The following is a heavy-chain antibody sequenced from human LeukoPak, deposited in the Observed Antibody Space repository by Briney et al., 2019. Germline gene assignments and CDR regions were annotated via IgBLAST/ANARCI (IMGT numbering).Heavy chain of an antibody. CDR2: IIPILGTA. CDR1: GGTFSSYA. CDR3: ARDLGGSGSIWAYYFDY. V-gene: IGHV1-69*06. J-gene: IGHJ4*02. D-gene: IGHD3-10*01. Sequence: SVKVSCKASGGTFSSYAISWVRQAPGQGLEWMGGIIPILGTANYAQKFQGRVTITADKSTSTAYMELSSLRSEDTAVYYCARDLGGSGSIWAYYFDYWGQGTLVTVSS.